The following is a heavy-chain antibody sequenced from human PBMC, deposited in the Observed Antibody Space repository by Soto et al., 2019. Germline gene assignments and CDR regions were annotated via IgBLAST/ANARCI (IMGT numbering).Heavy chain of an antibody. V-gene: IGHV1-2*02. Sequence: GASVKVSCKVSGYTFTGYYMHWVRQAPGQGLEWMGWINPNSGGTNYAQKFQGRVTMTRDTSISTAYMELSRLRSDDTAVYYCASEGAVTTFLYYYGMDVWGQGTTVTVSS. CDR2: INPNSGGT. CDR3: ASEGAVTTFLYYYGMDV. D-gene: IGHD4-17*01. J-gene: IGHJ6*02. CDR1: GYTFTGYY.